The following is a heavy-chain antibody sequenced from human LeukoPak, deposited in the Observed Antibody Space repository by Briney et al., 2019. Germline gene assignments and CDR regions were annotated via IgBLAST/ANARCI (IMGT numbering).Heavy chain of an antibody. CDR2: SYHSGRT. Sequence: SETLSLTCAVSGYSISSGYYWGWIRQPPGKGREGIGSSYHSGRTYYNPSLKSRVTISVDTSKNQFSLKLSSVTAADTAVYYCARQGVLRFLEWLSDFDYWGQGTLVTVSS. D-gene: IGHD3-3*01. J-gene: IGHJ4*02. CDR1: GYSISSGYY. V-gene: IGHV4-38-2*01. CDR3: ARQGVLRFLEWLSDFDY.